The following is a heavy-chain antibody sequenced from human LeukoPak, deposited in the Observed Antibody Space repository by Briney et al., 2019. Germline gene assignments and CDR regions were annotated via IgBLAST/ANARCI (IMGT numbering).Heavy chain of an antibody. CDR3: ARALAAAVFDY. Sequence: PGRSLRLSCAASGFTFSSYGMHWVRQAPGKGLEWVAVISYDGSNKYYADSVKGRFTISRDNSKNTLYPQMNSLRAEDTAVYYCARALAAAVFDYWGQGTLVTVSS. CDR1: GFTFSSYG. V-gene: IGHV3-30*03. CDR2: ISYDGSNK. D-gene: IGHD6-13*01. J-gene: IGHJ4*02.